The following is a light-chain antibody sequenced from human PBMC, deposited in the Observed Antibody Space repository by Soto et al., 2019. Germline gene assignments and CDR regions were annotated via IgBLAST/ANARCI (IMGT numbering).Light chain of an antibody. J-gene: IGLJ2*01. CDR2: EDT. V-gene: IGLV2-23*02. Sequence: QSALTQPASVSGSPGQSITISCTGTSSDVGSYNLVSWFQQHPGKAPKLMIYEDTKRPSGVSNRFSGAKSGNTASLTISGLQVDDEADYHCCSYAGSSSFVVFGGGTKLTVL. CDR3: CSYAGSSSFVV. CDR1: SSDVGSYNL.